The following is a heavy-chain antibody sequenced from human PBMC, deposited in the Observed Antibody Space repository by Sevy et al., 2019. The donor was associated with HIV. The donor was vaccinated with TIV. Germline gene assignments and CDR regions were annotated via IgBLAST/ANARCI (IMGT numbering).Heavy chain of an antibody. CDR2: ISYDGSNK. Sequence: GGSLRLSCAASGFTFSSYAMHWVRQAPGKGLEWVAVISYDGSNKHYADSVKGRFTISRDNSKNTLYLQMNSLRAEDTAVYYCARPQEWLVPQYYFDYWGQGTLVTVSS. D-gene: IGHD6-19*01. CDR3: ARPQEWLVPQYYFDY. V-gene: IGHV3-30-3*01. CDR1: GFTFSSYA. J-gene: IGHJ4*02.